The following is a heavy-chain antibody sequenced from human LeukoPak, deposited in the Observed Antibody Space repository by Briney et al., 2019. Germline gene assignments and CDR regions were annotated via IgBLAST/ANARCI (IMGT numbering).Heavy chain of an antibody. Sequence: GGSLRLSCAASGFTFSSYAMSRVRQAPGKGLEWVSAISGSGGSTYYADSVKGRFTISRDNSKNTLYLQMNSLRAEDTAVYYCAIITRGYSYGFDYWGQGTLVTVSS. J-gene: IGHJ4*02. CDR1: GFTFSSYA. D-gene: IGHD5-18*01. CDR3: AIITRGYSYGFDY. V-gene: IGHV3-23*01. CDR2: ISGSGGST.